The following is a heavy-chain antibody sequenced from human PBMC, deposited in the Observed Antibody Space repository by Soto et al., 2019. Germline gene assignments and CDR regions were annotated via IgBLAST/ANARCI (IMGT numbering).Heavy chain of an antibody. D-gene: IGHD3-3*01. Sequence: SVKVSCKASGGTFSSYAISWVRQAPGQGLEWMGGIIPIFGTANYAQKFQGRVTITADESTSTAYMELSSLRSEDTAVYYCAALTYYDFWSGQDNFDYWGQGTLVTVSS. CDR3: AALTYYDFWSGQDNFDY. V-gene: IGHV1-69*13. J-gene: IGHJ4*02. CDR1: GGTFSSYA. CDR2: IIPIFGTA.